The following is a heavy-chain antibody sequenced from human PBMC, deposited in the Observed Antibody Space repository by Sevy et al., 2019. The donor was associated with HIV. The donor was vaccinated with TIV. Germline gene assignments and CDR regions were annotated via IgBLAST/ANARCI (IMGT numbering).Heavy chain of an antibody. Sequence: ASVKVSCKASGYTFTSYDINWVRQATGQGLEWMGWMNPNSGNTGYAQKFQGRVTITRNTSISTAYMELSSLRSEDTAVYYCARIGVDGYYASSGYYYYYYYGMDVWGQGTTVTVSS. CDR1: GYTFTSYD. V-gene: IGHV1-8*03. CDR3: ARIGVDGYYASSGYYYYYYYGMDV. J-gene: IGHJ6*02. D-gene: IGHD3-22*01. CDR2: MNPNSGNT.